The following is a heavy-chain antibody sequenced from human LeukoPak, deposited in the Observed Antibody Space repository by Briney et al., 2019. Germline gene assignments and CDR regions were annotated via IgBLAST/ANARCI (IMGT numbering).Heavy chain of an antibody. Sequence: GGSLTLSCAASGFTLSSYWMHWVRQAPGKGLVWVSRIKTDGSSTNYADSVKGRFTISRDNAKNTVYLQMNSLRAEDTAVYYCVRAWSGYYAVDYWGQGTLVTVSS. CDR1: GFTLSSYW. V-gene: IGHV3-74*01. CDR3: VRAWSGYYAVDY. J-gene: IGHJ4*02. CDR2: IKTDGSST. D-gene: IGHD3-3*01.